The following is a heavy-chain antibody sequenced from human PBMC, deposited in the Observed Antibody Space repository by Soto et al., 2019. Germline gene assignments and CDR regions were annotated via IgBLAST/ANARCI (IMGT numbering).Heavy chain of an antibody. CDR3: ATFLLVGSFDI. D-gene: IGHD1-26*01. Sequence: AGGSLRPCFAAYRFTFSKYAVPLVRQAPGKGLEWVAVISYDEINKYYADSVKGRFTISRDNSKNTLSLQMNTLRAEDTAVYYCATFLLVGSFDIWGQGTMVTVSS. CDR1: RFTFSKYA. J-gene: IGHJ3*02. V-gene: IGHV3-30-3*01. CDR2: ISYDEINK.